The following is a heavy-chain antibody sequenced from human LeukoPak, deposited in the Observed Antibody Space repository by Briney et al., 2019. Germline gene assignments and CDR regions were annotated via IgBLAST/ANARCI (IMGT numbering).Heavy chain of an antibody. D-gene: IGHD3-22*01. V-gene: IGHV1-69*15. J-gene: IGHJ4*02. CDR2: ILPLFGIA. CDR1: VDTYSRYA. CDR3: ARDRLYYYDSSGYYQTPDY. Sequence: VNLSHKSSVDTYSRYAKSGGPQPRGRGLEWMVSILPLFGIANYAHKFQGRVTSTADEATRTAYMELSSLRSEDMAVYYCARDRLYYYDSSGYYQTPDYWGQGNLVTVSS.